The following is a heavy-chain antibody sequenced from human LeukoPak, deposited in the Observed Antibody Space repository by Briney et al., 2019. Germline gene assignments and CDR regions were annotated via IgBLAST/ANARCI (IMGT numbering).Heavy chain of an antibody. J-gene: IGHJ6*03. CDR1: GGTFSSYA. D-gene: IGHD6-13*01. V-gene: IGHV1-69*05. CDR2: IIPIFGTA. CDR3: ARMDSSWPNYYYYYYMDV. Sequence: GASVKVSCKASGGTFSSYAISWVRQAPGQGLEWMGGIIPIFGTANYAQKLQGRVTMTTDTSTSTAYMELRSLRSDDTAVYYCARMDSSWPNYYYYYYMDVWGKGTTVTISS.